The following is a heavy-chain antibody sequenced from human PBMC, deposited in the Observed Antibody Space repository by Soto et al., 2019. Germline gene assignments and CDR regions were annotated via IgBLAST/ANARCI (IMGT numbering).Heavy chain of an antibody. CDR2: ISSSSSTI. D-gene: IGHD1-7*01. J-gene: IGHJ6*02. Sequence: GGSLRLSCAASGFTFSSYSMNWVRQAPGKGLEWVSYISSSSSTIYYADSVKGRFTISRDNAKNSLYLQMNSLRDEDTAVYYCARDSLLELYYGTDVWGQGTTVTVSS. CDR3: ARDSLLELYYGTDV. V-gene: IGHV3-48*02. CDR1: GFTFSSYS.